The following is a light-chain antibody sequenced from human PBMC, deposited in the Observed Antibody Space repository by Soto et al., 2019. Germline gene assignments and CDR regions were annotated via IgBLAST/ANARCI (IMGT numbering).Light chain of an antibody. CDR3: QQYNSYSQA. V-gene: IGKV3-20*01. J-gene: IGKJ1*01. CDR1: QSVSSSY. Sequence: EIVLTQSPATLSLSPGERATLSCRASQSVSSSYLAWYHQKPGQAPRLLIYGASSRATGIPDRFSGSGSGTEFTLTISSLQSEDFAAYYCQQYNSYSQAFGQGTKVDIK. CDR2: GAS.